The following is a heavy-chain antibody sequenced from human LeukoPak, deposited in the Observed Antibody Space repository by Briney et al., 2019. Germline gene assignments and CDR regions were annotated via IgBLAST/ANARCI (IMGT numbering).Heavy chain of an antibody. CDR2: INTYNGAT. Sequence: ASVKVSCKASGYTLSDYGISWVRQAPGQGLELMGFINTYNGATNYAPKLQGRVTMTTDRSSNTAYMELRSLRSDDTAVFFCARDNSGSVSPVSSQDYWGQGTLVTVSS. D-gene: IGHD3-10*01. J-gene: IGHJ4*02. CDR1: GYTLSDYG. V-gene: IGHV1-18*01. CDR3: ARDNSGSVSPVSSQDY.